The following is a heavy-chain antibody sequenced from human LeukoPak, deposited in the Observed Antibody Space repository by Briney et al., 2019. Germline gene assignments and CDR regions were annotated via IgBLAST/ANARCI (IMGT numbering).Heavy chain of an antibody. CDR1: GLTFSSYS. J-gene: IGHJ4*02. CDR3: TTPLQLERLYYFDY. CDR2: IKSKTDGGTT. Sequence: GGSLRLSCAASGLTFSSYSMNWVRQAPGKGLEWVGRIKSKTDGGTTDYAAPVKGRFTISRDDSKNTLYLQMNSLKTEDTAVYYCTTPLQLERLYYFDYWGQGTLVTVSS. V-gene: IGHV3-15*01. D-gene: IGHD1-1*01.